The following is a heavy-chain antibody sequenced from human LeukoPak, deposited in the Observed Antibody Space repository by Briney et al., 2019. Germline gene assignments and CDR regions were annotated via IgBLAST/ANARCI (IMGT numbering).Heavy chain of an antibody. Sequence: GGSLRLSCAASGFTFDDYGMHWVRQAPGRGLEWVAFIRYDGSNKYYVDSVKGRFTISKDNSKNTLYLQMNSLRAEDTAVYCCARHGRSSGWYGYWGQGTLVTVSS. CDR1: GFTFDDYG. V-gene: IGHV3-30*02. CDR2: IRYDGSNK. D-gene: IGHD6-19*01. J-gene: IGHJ4*02. CDR3: ARHGRSSGWYGY.